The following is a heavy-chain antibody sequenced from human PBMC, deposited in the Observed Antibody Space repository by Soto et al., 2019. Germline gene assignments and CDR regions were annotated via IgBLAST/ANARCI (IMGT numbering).Heavy chain of an antibody. D-gene: IGHD1-26*01. CDR3: AKEIVGAPGWFDP. CDR1: GCTFSSQW. J-gene: IGHJ5*02. Sequence: GGSLRLSCAASGCTFSSQWMHWVRQAPGKGLVWVSRISWNSGSIGYADSVKGRFTISRDNAKNSLYLQMNSLRAEDTALYYCAKEIVGAPGWFDPWGQGTLVTVS. CDR2: ISWNSGSI. V-gene: IGHV3-9*01.